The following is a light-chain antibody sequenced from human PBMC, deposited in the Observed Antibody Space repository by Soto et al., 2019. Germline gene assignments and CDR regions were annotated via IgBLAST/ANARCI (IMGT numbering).Light chain of an antibody. Sequence: SVLTQPASVSDSPGQSITISCTGTSSDVGGSNFVSWYQQHPGKPPKLIIYDVANRPSGVSNRFSGSKSGSTASLIISRLQTEDEADYYCVSYTPSTTYVFGTGTKVTVL. CDR3: VSYTPSTTYV. J-gene: IGLJ1*01. CDR2: DVA. CDR1: SSDVGGSNF. V-gene: IGLV2-14*03.